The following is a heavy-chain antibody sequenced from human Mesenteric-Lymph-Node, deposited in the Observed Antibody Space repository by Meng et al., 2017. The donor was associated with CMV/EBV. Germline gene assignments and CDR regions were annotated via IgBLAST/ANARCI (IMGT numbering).Heavy chain of an antibody. Sequence: GGSLRLSCKGSGYSFTSYWIGWVRQMPGKGLEWMGIIYPADSDTRYSPSFQGQVTISADKSISTAYLQWSSLKASDTAMYFCARHTAAATFSGDYWGQGTLVTVSS. V-gene: IGHV5-51*01. CDR2: IYPADSDT. CDR1: GYSFTSYW. CDR3: ARHTAAATFSGDY. D-gene: IGHD2-15*01. J-gene: IGHJ4*02.